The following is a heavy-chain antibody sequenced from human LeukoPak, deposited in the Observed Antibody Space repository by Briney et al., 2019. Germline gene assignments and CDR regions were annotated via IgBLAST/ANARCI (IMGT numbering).Heavy chain of an antibody. CDR1: GYSFNTFW. J-gene: IGHJ4*02. CDR2: IYPGDSDT. CDR3: ARGSAQYDSSGDFDY. Sequence: GESLKISCQGSGYSFNTFWIGWVRQKPGEGLEWVGIIYPGDSDTKYSPSVQGQVTISADKSITTVYLQWSSLRASDTAMYYCARGSAQYDSSGDFDYWGQGTLVTVSS. D-gene: IGHD3-22*01. V-gene: IGHV5-51*01.